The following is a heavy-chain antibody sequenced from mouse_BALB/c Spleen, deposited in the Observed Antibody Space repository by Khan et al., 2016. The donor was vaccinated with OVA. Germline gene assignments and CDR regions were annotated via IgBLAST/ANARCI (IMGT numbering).Heavy chain of an antibody. CDR3: ERYYGSSDWFAY. Sequence: VQLQQSGAELMKPGASVKISCKATGYTFSSYWIEWVKQRPGHGLEWIGEILPGSGSTNYNEKFKGKATFTADTSSNTAYMQLSSLTSEDSAVYYWERYYGSSDWFAYWGQGTLVTVSA. CDR2: ILPGSGST. V-gene: IGHV1-9*01. D-gene: IGHD1-1*01. J-gene: IGHJ3*01. CDR1: GYTFSSYW.